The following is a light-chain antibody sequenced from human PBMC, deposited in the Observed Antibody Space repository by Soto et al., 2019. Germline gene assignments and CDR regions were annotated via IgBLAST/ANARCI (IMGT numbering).Light chain of an antibody. J-gene: IGLJ3*02. CDR3: CSHAGSYTWV. V-gene: IGLV2-11*01. CDR2: DDT. Sequence: QSALTQPRSVSGSPGQSVTISCTGTSSDVGVYKYVSWYEHHPGKAPKLIIYDDTKRPSGVPDRFSASKSGNTASLPISGLQAEDEADYYCCSHAGSYTWVFGGGTKLTVL. CDR1: SSDVGVYKY.